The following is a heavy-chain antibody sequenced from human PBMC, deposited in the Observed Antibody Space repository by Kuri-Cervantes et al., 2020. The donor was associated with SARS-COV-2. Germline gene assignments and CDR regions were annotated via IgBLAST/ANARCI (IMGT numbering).Heavy chain of an antibody. CDR2: LIPLFGTK. CDR3: ARPYCSSTTCYDGTFDS. Sequence: SVHVSFKATGGTFSSCAVTWVRQAPGQGLEWMGRLIPLFGTKSYAQKFRGRVTITADKSTHTANMVLSSLRSADTAVYYCARPYCSSTTCYDGTFDSWGQGTLVTVSS. V-gene: IGHV1-69*06. J-gene: IGHJ4*02. D-gene: IGHD2-2*01. CDR1: GGTFSSCA.